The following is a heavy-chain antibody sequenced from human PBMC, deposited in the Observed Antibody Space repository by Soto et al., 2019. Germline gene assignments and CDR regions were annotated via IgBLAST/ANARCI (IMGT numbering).Heavy chain of an antibody. J-gene: IGHJ6*02. Sequence: EVQLVESGGGLVQPGGSLRLSCAAFGFTYNSYDMIWVRQVTGKGLEWIASMGGAGARAYSGSVKGRFIISRDNAKNSLYLQMDSLRVADTGVYYCTRATFGVGMDLWGHGTPVTVSS. V-gene: IGHV3-13*01. CDR3: TRATFGVGMDL. CDR2: MGGAGAR. D-gene: IGHD3-10*01. CDR1: GFTYNSYD.